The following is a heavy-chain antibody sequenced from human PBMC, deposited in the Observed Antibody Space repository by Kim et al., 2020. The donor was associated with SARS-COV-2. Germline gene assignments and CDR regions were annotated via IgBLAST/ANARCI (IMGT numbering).Heavy chain of an antibody. V-gene: IGHV4-39*01. CDR1: GGSISSSSYY. CDR3: ARLRGDYVGHGYYYYMDV. D-gene: IGHD4-17*01. J-gene: IGHJ6*03. CDR2: IYYSGST. Sequence: SETLSLTCTVSGGSISSSSYYWGWIRQPPGKGLEWIGSIYYSGSTYYNPSLKSRVTISVDTSKNQFSLKLSSVTAADTAVYYCARLRGDYVGHGYYYYMDVWGKGTTVTVSS.